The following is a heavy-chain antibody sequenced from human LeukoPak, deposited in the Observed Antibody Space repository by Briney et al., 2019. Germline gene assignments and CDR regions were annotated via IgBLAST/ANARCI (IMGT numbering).Heavy chain of an antibody. CDR1: GGSISSYY. D-gene: IGHD3-10*01. J-gene: IGHJ4*02. CDR2: IYYSGST. V-gene: IGHV4-59*01. CDR3: ARVLRGYVTDYFDY. Sequence: PSETLSPTCTVSGGSISSYYWSWIRQPPGKGLEWIGYIYYSGSTNYNPSLKSRVTISVDTSKNQFSLKLSSVTAADTAVYYCARVLRGYVTDYFDYWGQGTLVTVSS.